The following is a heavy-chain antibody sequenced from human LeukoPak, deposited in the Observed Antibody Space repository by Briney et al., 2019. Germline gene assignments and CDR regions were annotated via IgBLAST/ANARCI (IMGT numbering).Heavy chain of an antibody. V-gene: IGHV5-51*01. CDR3: ARLGLDYGDVRDY. CDR1: GYSFTSYW. Sequence: GESLKISCKGSGYSFTSYWIGWGRQMPGKGLEWMGIIYPGDSDTRYSPAFQGQVTISADKSISAAYLQWSSLKASDTAMYYCARLGLDYGDVRDYWGQGTLVTVSS. J-gene: IGHJ4*02. D-gene: IGHD4-17*01. CDR2: IYPGDSDT.